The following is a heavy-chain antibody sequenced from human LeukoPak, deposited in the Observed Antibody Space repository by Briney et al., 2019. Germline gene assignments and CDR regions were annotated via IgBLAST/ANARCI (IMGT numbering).Heavy chain of an antibody. D-gene: IGHD1-26*01. CDR2: IYYSGST. CDR1: GDSISSSSHY. Sequence: SETLSLTCTVSGDSISSSSHYWGWIRQPPGKGLEWIGSIYYSGSTSYNPSLKSRVTISVDTSKNQFSLKLSSVTAADTAVYYCASLGSYDYFDYWGQGTLVTVSS. J-gene: IGHJ4*02. CDR3: ASLGSYDYFDY. V-gene: IGHV4-39*01.